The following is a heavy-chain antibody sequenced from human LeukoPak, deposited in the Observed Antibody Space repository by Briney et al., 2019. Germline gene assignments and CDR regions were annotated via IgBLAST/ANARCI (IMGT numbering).Heavy chain of an antibody. D-gene: IGHD3-22*01. V-gene: IGHV1-46*01. CDR2: INPSGGST. CDR3: ASLVVNDAFDI. J-gene: IGHJ3*02. Sequence: ASVKVSCKASGYTFTSYYMHWVRPAPGQGLEWVGIINPSGGSTSYAQKFQGRVTMTRDMSTSTVYMELSSLRSEDTAVYYCASLVVNDAFDIWGQGTMVTVSS. CDR1: GYTFTSYY.